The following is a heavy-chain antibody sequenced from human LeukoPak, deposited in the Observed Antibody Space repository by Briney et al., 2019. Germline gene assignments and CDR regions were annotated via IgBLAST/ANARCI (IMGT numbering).Heavy chain of an antibody. D-gene: IGHD3-22*01. CDR2: IIPILGIA. J-gene: IGHJ4*02. Sequence: GASVKVSCKASGYTFTSYAISWVRQAPGQGLEWMGRIIPILGIANYAQKFQGRVTITADKSTSTAYMELSSLRSEDTAVYYCASLAGYYYSETPDYWGQGTLVTVSS. CDR1: GYTFTSYA. V-gene: IGHV1-69*04. CDR3: ASLAGYYYSETPDY.